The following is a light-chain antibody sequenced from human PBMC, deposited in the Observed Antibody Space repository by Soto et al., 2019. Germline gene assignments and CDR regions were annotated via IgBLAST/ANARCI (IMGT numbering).Light chain of an antibody. CDR3: QQAATFPLI. J-gene: IGKJ4*01. V-gene: IGKV1-12*01. CDR1: QGITSW. Sequence: DIQMTQSPSSVSAFVGDSVTITCRASQGITSWLAWYQQKPGKAPELLIYAASRLQSGVPSRFSGSGSGTDFTLTISSLQPEDSATYYCQQAATFPLIFGGGTKVEIK. CDR2: AAS.